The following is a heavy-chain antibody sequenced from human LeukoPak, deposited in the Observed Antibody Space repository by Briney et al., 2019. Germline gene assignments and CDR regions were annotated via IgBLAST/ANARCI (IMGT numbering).Heavy chain of an antibody. CDR3: ARVEDADYGSGSYPDY. V-gene: IGHV1-2*02. D-gene: IGHD3-10*01. CDR1: GYTFTGYY. J-gene: IGHJ4*02. Sequence: ASVKVSCKASGYTFTGYYMHWVRQAPGQGLEWMGWINPNSGGTNYAQKFQGRVTMTRDTSISTAYMELSRLRSDDTAVYYCARVEDADYGSGSYPDYWGQGTLVTVSS. CDR2: INPNSGGT.